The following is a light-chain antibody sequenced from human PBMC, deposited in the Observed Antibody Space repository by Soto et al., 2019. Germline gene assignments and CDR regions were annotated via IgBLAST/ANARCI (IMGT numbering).Light chain of an antibody. V-gene: IGKV3-11*01. CDR3: QQRSNWPRGT. CDR2: GAS. J-gene: IGKJ1*01. CDR1: QSVSSN. Sequence: IVLTQSPATLSVSPGERATLSCRASQSVSSNLAWYQHKPGQAPRLLIYGASNRATGIPARFSGSGSGTDFTLTISSLEPEDFAVYYCQQRSNWPRGTFGQGTKVDIK.